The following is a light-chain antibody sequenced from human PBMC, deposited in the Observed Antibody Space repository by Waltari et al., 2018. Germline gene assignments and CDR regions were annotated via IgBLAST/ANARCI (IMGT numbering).Light chain of an antibody. CDR3: TSYAGSNNFV. CDR2: DVS. Sequence: QSALTQPPSASGSPGQSVTLSCTGTSRDVGSFNYVSCYQQHPGKAPKLMIYDVSKRPSGVPDRFSGSKSGNTASLTVSGLQPEDEADYYCTSYAGSNNFVFGGGTKLTVL. J-gene: IGLJ3*02. V-gene: IGLV2-8*01. CDR1: SRDVGSFNY.